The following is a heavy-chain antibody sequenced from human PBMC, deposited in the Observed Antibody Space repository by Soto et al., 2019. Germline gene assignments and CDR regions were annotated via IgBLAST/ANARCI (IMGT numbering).Heavy chain of an antibody. CDR3: ARHEYSGYENYYFGMDL. CDR1: GYTFTSYA. Sequence: ASVKVSCKASGYTFTSYAMHWVRQAPGQRLEWMGWINAGNGNTKYSQKFQGRVTITRDTSTSTAYLSLEASDTAIYYCARHEYSGYENYYFGMDLWGQGTTVTVSS. CDR2: INAGNGNT. V-gene: IGHV1-3*01. J-gene: IGHJ6*02. D-gene: IGHD5-12*01.